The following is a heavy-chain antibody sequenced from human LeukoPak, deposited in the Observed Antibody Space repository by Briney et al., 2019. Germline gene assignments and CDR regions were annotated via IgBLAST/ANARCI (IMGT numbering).Heavy chain of an antibody. Sequence: TSETLSLTCTVSGGSISSSTYYWAWIRQPPGKGLEWIGYIYYSGGSYYNPSLKSRVTISVDSSQNHFSLKLSSVTAADTATYYCATPGRIAVAGQFDYWGQGTLVAVSS. CDR2: IYYSGGS. J-gene: IGHJ4*02. CDR1: GGSISSSTYY. D-gene: IGHD6-19*01. V-gene: IGHV4-39*02. CDR3: ATPGRIAVAGQFDY.